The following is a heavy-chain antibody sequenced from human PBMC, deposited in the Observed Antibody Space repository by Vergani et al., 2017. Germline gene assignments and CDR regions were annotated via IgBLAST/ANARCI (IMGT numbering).Heavy chain of an antibody. D-gene: IGHD3-22*01. CDR2: IKSKTDGGTT. CDR3: TTEVRSVYLGSFDY. V-gene: IGHV3-15*01. Sequence: EVQLLESGGGLVQPGGSLRLSCAASGFTFSSYAMSWVRQAPGKGLEWVGRIKSKTDGGTTDYAAPVKGRFTISRDDSKNTLYLQMNSLKTEDTAVYYCTTEVRSVYLGSFDYWGQGTLVTVSS. J-gene: IGHJ4*02. CDR1: GFTFSSYA.